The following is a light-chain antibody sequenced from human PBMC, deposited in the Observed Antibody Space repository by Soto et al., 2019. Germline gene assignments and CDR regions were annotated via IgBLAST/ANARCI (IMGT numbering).Light chain of an antibody. CDR3: QQRSNWPWT. CDR2: DAS. J-gene: IGKJ1*01. V-gene: IGKV3-11*01. CDR1: QSVSSY. Sequence: EIVLTQSPATLSLSPGERATLSCRASQSVSSYLAWYQQKPGQAPTLLIYDASISATGIPARISGSGSGTDFILIISRVEPEDVVVYYCQQRSNWPWTFGEGTKVEIK.